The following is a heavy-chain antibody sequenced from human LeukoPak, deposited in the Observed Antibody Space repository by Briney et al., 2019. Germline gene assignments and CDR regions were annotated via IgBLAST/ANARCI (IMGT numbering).Heavy chain of an antibody. CDR2: ITHSGST. V-gene: IGHV4-31*03. Sequence: SEALSFNCTVSRGSISGGGFYWDWIRQHPGQGLEWIGYITHSGSTYYNPSLESRITIFRDTPKNQFSRGLPSLTATDTAVSFCASLDWESYYLDSWGQGSLVTVSS. CDR1: RGSISGGGFY. D-gene: IGHD1-26*01. J-gene: IGHJ4*02. CDR3: ASLDWESYYLDS.